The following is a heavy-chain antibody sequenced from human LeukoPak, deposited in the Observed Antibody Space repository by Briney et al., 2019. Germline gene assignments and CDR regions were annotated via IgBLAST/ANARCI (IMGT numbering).Heavy chain of an antibody. Sequence: SETLSLTCTVSGASVSRGSYYWSSIRQPRGMGLECILYIYSSGSTNYNPSLKSRVTISTDTSKTQFSLKMYSVTAADTAVYYCARDPEVAGPSGAFDIWGQGTMVTVSS. V-gene: IGHV4-61*01. CDR2: IYSSGST. J-gene: IGHJ3*02. CDR3: ARDPEVAGPSGAFDI. CDR1: GASVSRGSYY. D-gene: IGHD6-19*01.